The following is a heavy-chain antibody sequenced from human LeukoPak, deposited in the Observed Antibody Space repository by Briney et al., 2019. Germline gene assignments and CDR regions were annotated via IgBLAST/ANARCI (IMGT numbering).Heavy chain of an antibody. Sequence: PGGSLRLSCAASGFTFSSYSMNWVRQAPGMGLEWVSSISSSSSYIYYADSVKGRFTISRDNAKNSLYLQMNSLRAEDTAVYYCARAGYCSSTSCYTFDYWGQGTLVTVSS. CDR2: ISSSSSYI. CDR1: GFTFSSYS. CDR3: ARAGYCSSTSCYTFDY. D-gene: IGHD2-2*02. V-gene: IGHV3-21*01. J-gene: IGHJ4*02.